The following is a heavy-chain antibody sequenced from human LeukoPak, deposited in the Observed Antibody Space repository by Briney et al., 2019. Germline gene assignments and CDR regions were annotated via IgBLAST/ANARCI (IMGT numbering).Heavy chain of an antibody. D-gene: IGHD3-10*01. CDR3: AKECDYSPGHKFDL. CDR1: GFTFNNYL. V-gene: IGHV3-23*01. J-gene: IGHJ4*02. CDR2: LFTGGGRT. Sequence: GGSLRLSCAASGFTFNNYLMSWVRQAPGKGLEWVSVLFTGGGRTLYADSVKGRFTISGDTSRTTLYLQMYGLRAEDTAVYYCAKECDYSPGHKFDLWGQGTLVTVSS.